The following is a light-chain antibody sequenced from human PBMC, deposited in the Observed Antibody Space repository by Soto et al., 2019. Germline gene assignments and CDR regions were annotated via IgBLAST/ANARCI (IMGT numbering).Light chain of an antibody. J-gene: IGKJ4*01. Sequence: EIVMTQSPATLSVSPGERATLSCRASQSISSNLAWYQQKPGQAPRLLILNASTRATGIPVRFSGSGFGTEFTLTISVLQSEYFAVYYCQQYETWPPLTFGGGTKVEIK. CDR1: QSISSN. CDR2: NAS. CDR3: QQYETWPPLT. V-gene: IGKV3-15*01.